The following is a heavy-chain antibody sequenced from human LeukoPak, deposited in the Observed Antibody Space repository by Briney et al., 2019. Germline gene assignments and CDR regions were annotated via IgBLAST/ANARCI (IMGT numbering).Heavy chain of an antibody. D-gene: IGHD6-19*01. J-gene: IGHJ4*02. Sequence: SETLSLTCTVSGYSISAISNWGWIRQSPGKGLEWIGSFYHGGSTYYNPSLRSRVTISVDTSKNQFSLKLTSVTAADTAVYYCARVPYSSGWSDYWGQGTLVTVSS. CDR3: ARVPYSSGWSDY. CDR2: FYHGGST. CDR1: GYSISAISN. V-gene: IGHV4-38-2*02.